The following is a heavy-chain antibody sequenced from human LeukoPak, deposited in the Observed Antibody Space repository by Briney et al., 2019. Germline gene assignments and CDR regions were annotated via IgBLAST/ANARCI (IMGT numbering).Heavy chain of an antibody. CDR3: ARGPAKMRDCVSEWLDP. Sequence: PSETLSLTCTVSGGSISSGDFYWSWIRQHPGKGLEWIGHISYSGSTYYNPSLKSRVTMSVDTSKNQFSLKVTSVTAADTAVYHCARGPAKMRDCVSEWLDPWGQGTLVIVSS. CDR2: ISYSGST. D-gene: IGHD2-21*02. CDR1: GGSISSGDFY. V-gene: IGHV4-31*03. J-gene: IGHJ5*02.